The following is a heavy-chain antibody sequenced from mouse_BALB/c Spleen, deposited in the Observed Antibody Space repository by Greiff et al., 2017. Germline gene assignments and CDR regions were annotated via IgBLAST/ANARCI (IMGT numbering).Heavy chain of an antibody. J-gene: IGHJ3*01. CDR2: ISSGGSYT. V-gene: IGHV5-6-4*01. CDR3: TRDPFAY. Sequence: EVHLVESGGGLVKPGGSLKLSCAASGFTFSSYTMSWVRQTPEKRLEWVATISSGGSYTYYPDSVKGRFTISRDNAKNTLYLQMSSLKSEDTAMYYCTRDPFAYWGQGTLVTVSA. CDR1: GFTFSSYT.